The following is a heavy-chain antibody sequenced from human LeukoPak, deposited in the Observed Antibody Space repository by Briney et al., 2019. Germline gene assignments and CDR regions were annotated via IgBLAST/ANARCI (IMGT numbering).Heavy chain of an antibody. CDR3: CVGVSSSIDY. CDR1: GFTFSSYA. D-gene: IGHD2-21*01. V-gene: IGHV3-23*01. J-gene: IGHJ4*02. Sequence: GGSLRLSCAASGFTFSSYAMNWIRQAPGKGLEWVSAISNSGGSTYYADSVKGRFTISRDNSKNTLYLQMNSLRAEDTAVYYCCVGVSSSIDYWGQGTLVTVSS. CDR2: ISNSGGST.